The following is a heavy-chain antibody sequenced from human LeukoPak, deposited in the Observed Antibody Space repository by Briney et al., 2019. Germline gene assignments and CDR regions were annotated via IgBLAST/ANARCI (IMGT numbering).Heavy chain of an antibody. CDR3: ASVQSVVDYDFWSGYYVFDY. J-gene: IGHJ4*02. Sequence: GASVKVSCKASGYIFTSYPIHWVRQAPGQGLEWMGGIIPIFGTANYAQKFQGRVTITADESTSTAYMELSSLRSEDTAVYYCASVQSVVDYDFWSGYYVFDYWGQGTLVTVSS. V-gene: IGHV1-69*13. CDR2: IIPIFGTA. CDR1: GYIFTSYP. D-gene: IGHD3-3*01.